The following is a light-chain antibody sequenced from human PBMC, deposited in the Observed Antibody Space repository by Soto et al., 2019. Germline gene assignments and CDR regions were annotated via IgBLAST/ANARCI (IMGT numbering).Light chain of an antibody. J-gene: IGKJ2*01. V-gene: IGKV1-16*02. Sequence: DIQMTQSPSSLSASVGDRVTITCRASQVISNSLGWFQQKPGKAPKSLIYDAYSLQSGVPSKFSGSGSGTDFTLTINSLQPEDFATYYCQQYKSYPYTFGQGTKLEIK. CDR1: QVISNS. CDR3: QQYKSYPYT. CDR2: DAY.